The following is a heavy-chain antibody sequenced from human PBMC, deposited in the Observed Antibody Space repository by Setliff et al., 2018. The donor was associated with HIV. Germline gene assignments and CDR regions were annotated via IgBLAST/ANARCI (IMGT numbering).Heavy chain of an antibody. V-gene: IGHV4-39*02. J-gene: IGHJ6*03. CDR2: IYYSGTT. CDR3: ARERSNWNYGKNYMDV. CDR1: GGSFSSTFY. D-gene: IGHD1-7*01. Sequence: PSETLSLTCAVYGGSFSSTFYWGWLRQPPGKGLEWIGSIYYSGTTYYNPSLKSRVAISVDTSKSQFSLRLTSVTAADTAVYYCARERSNWNYGKNYMDVWGKGTTVTVSS.